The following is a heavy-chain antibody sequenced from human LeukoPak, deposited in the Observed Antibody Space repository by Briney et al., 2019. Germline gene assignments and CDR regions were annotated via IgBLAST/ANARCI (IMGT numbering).Heavy chain of an antibody. Sequence: SETLSLTCSASGGSIESYYWSWIRQAPGKGLEFIGYIAASGTTKHNPSLKSRVTLSMDTSKNQFSLKLRSVTAADTAVYFCARFPYFEGFDYWGQGTQVIVSS. CDR1: GGSIESYY. J-gene: IGHJ4*02. V-gene: IGHV4-4*08. CDR3: ARFPYFEGFDY. D-gene: IGHD3-9*01. CDR2: IAASGTT.